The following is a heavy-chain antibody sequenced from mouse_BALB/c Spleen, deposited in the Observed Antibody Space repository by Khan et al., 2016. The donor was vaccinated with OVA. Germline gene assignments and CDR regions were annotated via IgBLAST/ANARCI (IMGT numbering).Heavy chain of an antibody. J-gene: IGHJ1*01. Sequence: EVELVESGGGLVQPGGSRKLSCAASGFTFSSFGIHWVRQAPKKGLEWVAYISSGSSTIYYVDTVKGRFTISRDNPKNTLFLQMTSLRSEDTAMYYWAISGGNFHWYFDVWGAGTSVTVSS. CDR1: GFTFSSFG. D-gene: IGHD2-1*01. V-gene: IGHV5-17*02. CDR3: AISGGNFHWYFDV. CDR2: ISSGSSTI.